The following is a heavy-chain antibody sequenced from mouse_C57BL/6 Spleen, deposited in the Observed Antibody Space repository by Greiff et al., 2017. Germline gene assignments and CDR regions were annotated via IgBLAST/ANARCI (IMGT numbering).Heavy chain of an antibody. D-gene: IGHD3-3*01. V-gene: IGHV1-15*01. CDR3: TREGLGYFDY. CDR2: IDPETGGT. Sequence: QVQLQQSGAELVRPGASVTLSCKASGYTFTDYEMHWVKQTPVHGLEWIGAIDPETGGTAYNQKFKGKAILTADKSSSTAYMELRSLTSEDSAVYYCTREGLGYFDYWGQGTTLTVSS. CDR1: GYTFTDYE. J-gene: IGHJ2*01.